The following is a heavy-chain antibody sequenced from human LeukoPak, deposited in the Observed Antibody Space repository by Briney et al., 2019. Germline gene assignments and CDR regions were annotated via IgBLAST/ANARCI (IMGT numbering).Heavy chain of an antibody. CDR1: GFTFSSYG. J-gene: IGHJ4*02. V-gene: IGHV3-23*01. Sequence: GGSLRLSCAASGFTFSSYGMSWVRQAPGKGLEWVSAISGSGGSTYYADSVKDRFTISRDNSKNTVSLQMGSLRAEDTALYYCAKGSGNGYGSGPFDYWGQGTLVTVSS. CDR2: ISGSGGST. D-gene: IGHD3-10*01. CDR3: AKGSGNGYGSGPFDY.